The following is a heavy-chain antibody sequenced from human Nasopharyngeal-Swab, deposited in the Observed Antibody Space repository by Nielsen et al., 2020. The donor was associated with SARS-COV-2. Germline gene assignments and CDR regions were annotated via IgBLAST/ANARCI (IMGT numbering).Heavy chain of an antibody. J-gene: IGHJ6*02. V-gene: IGHV3-53*01. CDR1: GFTVSSNY. Sequence: GESLKISCAASGFTVSSNYMSWVRQAPGKGLEWVSVIYSGGSTYYADSVKGRFTLSRDNSKNTLYLQMNSPRAEDTAVYYCARAIRMYSSSWTYYYDGMDVWGQGTTVTSP. CDR2: IYSGGST. D-gene: IGHD6-13*01. CDR3: ARAIRMYSSSWTYYYDGMDV.